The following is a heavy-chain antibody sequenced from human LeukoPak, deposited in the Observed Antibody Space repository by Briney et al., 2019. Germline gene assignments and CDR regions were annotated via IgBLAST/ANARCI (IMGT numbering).Heavy chain of an antibody. D-gene: IGHD5-12*01. CDR1: GFTFSSYE. CDR3: ARWGYRYYYYYGMDV. Sequence: PGGSLRLSCAASGFTFSSYEMNWVRQAPGKGLEWVSYISSSGSTIYYADSVKGRFTISRDNAKNSLYLQMNSLRAEDTAVYYCARWGYRYYYYYGMDVWGQGTRSPSP. V-gene: IGHV3-48*03. J-gene: IGHJ6*02. CDR2: ISSSGSTI.